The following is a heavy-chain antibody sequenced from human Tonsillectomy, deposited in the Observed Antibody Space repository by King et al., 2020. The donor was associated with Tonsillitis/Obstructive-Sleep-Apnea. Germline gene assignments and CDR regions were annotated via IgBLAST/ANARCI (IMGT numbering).Heavy chain of an antibody. CDR1: GGSISSSSYY. J-gene: IGHJ2*01. D-gene: IGHD4-17*01. V-gene: IGHV4-39*01. Sequence: LQLQESGPGLVKPSETLSLTCTVSGGSISSSSYYWGWIRQPPGKGLEWIGSSYYSGSTYYNPSLKSRVTISVDTSKNQFSLKLSSVTAADTAVYYCARLPVVLYGDHWYFDLWGRGTLVTVSS. CDR3: ARLPVVLYGDHWYFDL. CDR2: SYYSGST.